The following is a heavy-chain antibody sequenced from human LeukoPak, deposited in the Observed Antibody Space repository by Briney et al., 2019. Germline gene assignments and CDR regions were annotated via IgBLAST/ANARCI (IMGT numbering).Heavy chain of an antibody. D-gene: IGHD3-3*01. CDR1: GYSFTSYW. CDR3: ASGLRFLEWFVFDY. V-gene: IGHV5-51*01. J-gene: IGHJ4*02. Sequence: GGSLKISCKGSGYSFTSYWLGWVRQMPGKGLEWMGIIYPGDSDTRYRPSFQGQVTISADKSISTAYLQWSSLKASDTAMYYCASGLRFLEWFVFDYWGQGTLVTVSS. CDR2: IYPGDSDT.